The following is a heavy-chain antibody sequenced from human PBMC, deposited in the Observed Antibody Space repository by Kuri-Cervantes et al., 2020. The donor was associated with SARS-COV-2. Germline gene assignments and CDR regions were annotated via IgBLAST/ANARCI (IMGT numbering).Heavy chain of an antibody. Sequence: LSLTCAASGFTFSSYSMNWVRQAPGKGLEWVSSISSSSSYKYYADSVKGRFTISRDNSKNTLYLQMNSLRAEDTAVYYCARGLAITAFRYYDFWSGLLDYWGQGTLVTVSS. CDR1: GFTFSSYS. J-gene: IGHJ4*02. CDR2: ISSSSSYK. D-gene: IGHD3-3*01. V-gene: IGHV3-21*01. CDR3: ARGLAITAFRYYDFWSGLLDY.